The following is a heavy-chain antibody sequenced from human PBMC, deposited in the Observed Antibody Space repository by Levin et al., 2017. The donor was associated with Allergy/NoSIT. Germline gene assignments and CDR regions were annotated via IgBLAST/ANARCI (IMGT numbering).Heavy chain of an antibody. Sequence: SETLSLTCTVSGGSMRSVYWTWIRQSPGKGLEWIGNIYYGGGANYNPSLRGRVAFSLDTPESQFSLRLTSLTAAATAVYYCARDRNFYSASGSRDSGMDVWGQGTSVTVSS. J-gene: IGHJ6*02. D-gene: IGHD3-10*01. CDR3: ARDRNFYSASGSRDSGMDV. CDR2: IYYGGGA. CDR1: GGSMRSVY. V-gene: IGHV4-59*03.